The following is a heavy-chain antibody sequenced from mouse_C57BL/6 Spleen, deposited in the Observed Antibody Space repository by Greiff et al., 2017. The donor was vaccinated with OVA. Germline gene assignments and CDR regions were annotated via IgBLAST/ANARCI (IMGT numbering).Heavy chain of an antibody. D-gene: IGHD1-1*01. V-gene: IGHV1-50*01. CDR1: GYTFTSYW. CDR3: ARVDITTVVATGDFDY. Sequence: VQLQQPGAELVKPGASVKLSCMASGYTFTSYWMQWVKQRPGQGLEWIGEIDPSDSYTNYNQKFKGKATLTVDTSSSTAYMQLSSLTSEDSAVYYCARVDITTVVATGDFDYWGQGTTLTVSS. CDR2: IDPSDSYT. J-gene: IGHJ2*01.